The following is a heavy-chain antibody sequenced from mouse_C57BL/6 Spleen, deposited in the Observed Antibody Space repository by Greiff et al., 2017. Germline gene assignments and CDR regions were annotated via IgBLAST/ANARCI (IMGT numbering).Heavy chain of an antibody. CDR1: GYAFSSYW. V-gene: IGHV1-80*01. CDR3: AREYYGSRGDY. Sequence: VQLQQSGAELVKPGASVKISCTASGYAFSSYWMNWVKQRPGKGLEWIGQIYPGDGDTNYNGKFKGKATLTADKSSSTAYMQLSSLTSEDSAVYFCAREYYGSRGDYWGQGTSVTVSS. CDR2: IYPGDGDT. D-gene: IGHD1-1*01. J-gene: IGHJ4*01.